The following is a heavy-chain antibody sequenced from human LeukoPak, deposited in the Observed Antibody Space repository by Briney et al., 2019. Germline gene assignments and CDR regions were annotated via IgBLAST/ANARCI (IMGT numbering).Heavy chain of an antibody. CDR1: GGSISSGGYY. D-gene: IGHD6-13*01. V-gene: IGHV4-31*03. CDR2: IYYSGST. J-gene: IGHJ5*02. CDR3: ARDPYSSSWYHWFDP. Sequence: SETLSLTCTVSGGSISSGGYYWSWIRQHPGKGLECIGYIYYSGSTYYNPSLKSRVTISVDTSKNQFSLKLSSVTAADTAVYYCARDPYSSSWYHWFDPWGQGTLVTVSS.